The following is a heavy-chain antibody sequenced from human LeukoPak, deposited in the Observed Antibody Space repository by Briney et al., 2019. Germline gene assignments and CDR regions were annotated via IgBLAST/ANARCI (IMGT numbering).Heavy chain of an antibody. Sequence: AGESLKISCKGSGYRFTAYWIGWVRQMPGKGLEWMGIVYPGESEIIYSPSFQGQVTISADKSISTAYLQWSSLKASDTAMYYCARREWGSFDSWGQGTLVTVSS. V-gene: IGHV5-51*01. CDR2: VYPGESEI. J-gene: IGHJ4*02. D-gene: IGHD2-8*01. CDR1: GYRFTAYW. CDR3: ARREWGSFDS.